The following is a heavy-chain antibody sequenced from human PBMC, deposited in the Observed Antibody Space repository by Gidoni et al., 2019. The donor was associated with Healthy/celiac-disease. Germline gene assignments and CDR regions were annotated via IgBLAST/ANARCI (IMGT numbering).Heavy chain of an antibody. CDR2: LIPYFGTA. CDR1: VDPFSSYA. D-gene: IGHD1-26*01. V-gene: IGHV1-69*01. J-gene: IGHJ4*02. CDR3: ARRSGEGGSYYYFDY. Sequence: HVQLVHSGAEVTHPGSPVKVSCKASVDPFSSYAISWVRQAPGQGLEWRGGLIPYFGTANYAQKFQGRVTITADESTSTAYMELSSLRSEDTAVYYCARRSGEGGSYYYFDYRGQGTLVTVSS.